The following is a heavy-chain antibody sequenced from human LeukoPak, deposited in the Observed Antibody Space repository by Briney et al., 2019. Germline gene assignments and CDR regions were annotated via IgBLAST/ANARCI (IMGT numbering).Heavy chain of an antibody. CDR2: IYPRDSDT. J-gene: IGHJ4*01. CDR3: ATQPPNYDSIGYYFFGH. CDR1: GYTFSDYW. V-gene: IGHV5-51*01. D-gene: IGHD3-22*01. Sequence: GESLPISCQTSGYTFSDYWIGWVRQMPGKGLEWMGIIYPRDSDTKYSPSFQGQVVISVDKSINTAYLQWSSLKASDTATYYCATQPPNYDSIGYYFFGHWGQGALVTVSP.